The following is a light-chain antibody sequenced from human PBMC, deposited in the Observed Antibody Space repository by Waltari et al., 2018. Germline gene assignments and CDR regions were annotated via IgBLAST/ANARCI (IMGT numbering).Light chain of an antibody. V-gene: IGKV1-39*01. CDR2: GAS. CDR3: QQSASSPFT. CDR1: QSIGDY. Sequence: DIQMTQSPSYLSASVGERDTITCRASQSIGDYVKWYQQKSGKVPKLLIYGASSLQSGVPSRFSGTGSVTHFTLTISSLHPEDFATYCCQQSASSPFTFGPGTKVGI. J-gene: IGKJ3*01.